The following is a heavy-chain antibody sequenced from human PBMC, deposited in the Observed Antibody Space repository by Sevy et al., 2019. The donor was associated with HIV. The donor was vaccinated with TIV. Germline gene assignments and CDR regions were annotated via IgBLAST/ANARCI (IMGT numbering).Heavy chain of an antibody. J-gene: IGHJ4*02. Sequence: GGSLRLSCAASGFTVSSNYMSWVRQAPGKGLEWVSVIYSRGSTYYADSVKGRFTISRDNSKNTLYLQMNSLGAEDTAVYYCARAEYSSSYYYFDYWGQGTLVTVSS. CDR1: GFTVSSNY. V-gene: IGHV3-53*01. CDR2: IYSRGST. CDR3: ARAEYSSSYYYFDY. D-gene: IGHD6-6*01.